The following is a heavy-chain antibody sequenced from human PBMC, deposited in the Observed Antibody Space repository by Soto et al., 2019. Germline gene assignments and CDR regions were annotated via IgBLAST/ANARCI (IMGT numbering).Heavy chain of an antibody. CDR3: ARTYYYDSSGYYYNFY. CDR1: GFPFSSYW. J-gene: IGHJ4*02. Sequence: GGSLRLSCAASGFPFSSYWMSWVRQAPGKGLEWVANIKQDGSEKYYVDSVKGRFTISRDNAKNSLYLQMNSLRAEDTAVYYCARTYYYDSSGYYYNFYWGQGTLVTVSS. V-gene: IGHV3-7*01. CDR2: IKQDGSEK. D-gene: IGHD3-22*01.